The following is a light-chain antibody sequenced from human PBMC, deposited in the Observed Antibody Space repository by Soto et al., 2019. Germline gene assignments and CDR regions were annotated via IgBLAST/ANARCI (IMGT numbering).Light chain of an antibody. V-gene: IGKV3-11*01. CDR2: DAF. Sequence: EIVLTQSPATLSLSPGERATLSCRASQSVNSYLAWFQQKPGQAPRLLIFDAFTRPTDIPARFSGSGSGTDFTLTISSLETEDFEVYYCPQRSDWPITFGQGKRLEIK. J-gene: IGKJ5*01. CDR1: QSVNSY. CDR3: PQRSDWPIT.